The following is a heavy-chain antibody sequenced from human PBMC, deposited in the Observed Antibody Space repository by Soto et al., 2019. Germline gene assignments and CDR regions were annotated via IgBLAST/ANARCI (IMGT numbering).Heavy chain of an antibody. CDR3: VRGGSNYAS. CDR2: IKPDESEK. V-gene: IGHV3-7*01. Sequence: SCTASGFTFSDSWMTWVRQAPGKGLEWVARIKPDESEKKYADSVKGRFSISRDNAKNSMYLQMDSLRGEDTAVYYCVRGGSNYASWGQGTLVTVSS. D-gene: IGHD4-4*01. J-gene: IGHJ5*02. CDR1: GFTFSDSW.